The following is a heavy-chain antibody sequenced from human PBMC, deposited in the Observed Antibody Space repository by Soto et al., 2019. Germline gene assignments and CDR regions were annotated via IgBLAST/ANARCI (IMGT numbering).Heavy chain of an antibody. V-gene: IGHV1-3*01. D-gene: IGHD3-22*01. CDR2: INGGNGNT. Sequence: QVQLVQSGSEVKKPGASVKLSCKASGYPFTGHALHWVRQAPGQSPEWVGWINGGNGNTKYSQKLQDRDTITRDTYANTAYKELTRVRSEDTAIYDCARDDGYGWFDPWGQGSLVTDSS. CDR1: GYPFTGHA. CDR3: ARDDGYGWFDP. J-gene: IGHJ5*02.